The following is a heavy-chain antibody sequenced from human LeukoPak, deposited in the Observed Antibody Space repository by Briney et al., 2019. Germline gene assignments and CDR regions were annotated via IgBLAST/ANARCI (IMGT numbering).Heavy chain of an antibody. D-gene: IGHD2-2*01. CDR2: TYYRSTWYN. J-gene: IGHJ5*02. CDR1: GDSFSSNSVT. Sequence: SQTLSLTCAISGDSFSSNSVTWNWIRQSPSRGLEWLGRTYYRSTWYNDYAVSVRGRVTVNPDTSKNQFSLHLNSVTPEDTAVYYCARRLTQYDCFDPWGQGILVTVSS. CDR3: ARRLTQYDCFDP. V-gene: IGHV6-1*01.